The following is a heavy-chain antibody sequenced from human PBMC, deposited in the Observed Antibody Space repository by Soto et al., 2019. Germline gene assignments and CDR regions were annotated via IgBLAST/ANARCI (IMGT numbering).Heavy chain of an antibody. Sequence: SETLSLTCTVSGGSMSSYYWTWIRQPAGKGLEWIGRVYSSGGTHYNPSLKSRVTISLDTSKDQFSLRLLSVTDADTAVYYCARGQRFSDWFDPWGQGTLVTVSS. D-gene: IGHD3-3*01. V-gene: IGHV4-4*07. CDR1: GGSMSSYY. J-gene: IGHJ5*02. CDR2: VYSSGGT. CDR3: ARGQRFSDWFDP.